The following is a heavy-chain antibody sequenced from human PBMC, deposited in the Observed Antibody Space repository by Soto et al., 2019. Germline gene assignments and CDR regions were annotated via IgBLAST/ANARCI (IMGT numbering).Heavy chain of an antibody. CDR2: INPNSGGT. CDR1: GYTLTELS. J-gene: IGHJ4*02. D-gene: IGHD2-2*01. Sequence: GASVKVSWKVSGYTLTELSMHWVRQAPGQGLEWMGWINPNSGGTNYAQKFQGWVTMTRDTSISTAYMELSRLRSDDTAVYYCARGPPQTSDCSSTSCFTGFDYWGQGTLVTVSS. V-gene: IGHV1-2*04. CDR3: ARGPPQTSDCSSTSCFTGFDY.